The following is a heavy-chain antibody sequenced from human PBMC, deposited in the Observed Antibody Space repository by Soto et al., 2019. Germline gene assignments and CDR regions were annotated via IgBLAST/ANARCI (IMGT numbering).Heavy chain of an antibody. CDR2: IFPGDSDT. CDR3: ARRQLQLRGMDV. D-gene: IGHD5-12*01. Sequence: GESLKISCKVSGYTFTSYWIGWVRQMPGKGLEWMGTIFPGDSDTTYSPSFQGQVTISVDKSISTAYLQWSSLKASDTAIYYCARRQLQLRGMDVWGQGTTVTVSS. J-gene: IGHJ6*02. V-gene: IGHV5-51*01. CDR1: GYTFTSYW.